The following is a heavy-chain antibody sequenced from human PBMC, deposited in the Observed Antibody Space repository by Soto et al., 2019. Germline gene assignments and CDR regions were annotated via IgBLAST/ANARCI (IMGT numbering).Heavy chain of an antibody. CDR1: GFTFSSYS. Sequence: GGSLRLSCAVSGFTFSSYSMHWVRQAPGKGLEWVTLITYDGNTKYYADSVKGRFTISRDNSKNTLSLQMNNLRPEDTAVYFCARDSWLKTSDWFSYLDYWGQGTLVTVSS. J-gene: IGHJ4*02. V-gene: IGHV3-30-3*01. CDR3: ARDSWLKTSDWFSYLDY. D-gene: IGHD3-9*01. CDR2: ITYDGNTK.